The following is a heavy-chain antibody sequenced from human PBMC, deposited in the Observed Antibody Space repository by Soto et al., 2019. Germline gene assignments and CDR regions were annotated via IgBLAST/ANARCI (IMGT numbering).Heavy chain of an antibody. CDR3: ARGWVPSKYYYMDV. V-gene: IGHV4-34*01. Sequence: SETLSLTCAVYGGSFSGYYWSWIRQPPGKGLEWIGEINHSGSTNYNPSLKSRFTISVDTSKNQFSLKLSSVTAADTAVYYCARGWVPSKYYYMDVWGKGTTVTVSS. CDR1: GGSFSGYY. J-gene: IGHJ6*03. CDR2: INHSGST. D-gene: IGHD3-10*01.